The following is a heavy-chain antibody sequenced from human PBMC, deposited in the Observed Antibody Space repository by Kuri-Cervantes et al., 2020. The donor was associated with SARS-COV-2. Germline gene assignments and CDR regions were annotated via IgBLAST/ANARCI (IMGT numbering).Heavy chain of an antibody. CDR1: GFTFSSYA. Sequence: GGSLRLSCAASGFTFSSYAMHWVRQAPGKGLEYVSAISSNGGSTYYANSVKGRFTISRDNSKNTLYLQMGSLRAEDMAVYYCARDSREYCSSTSCSWSDPWGQGTLVTVSS. D-gene: IGHD2-2*01. J-gene: IGHJ5*02. V-gene: IGHV3-64*01. CDR3: ARDSREYCSSTSCSWSDP. CDR2: ISSNGGST.